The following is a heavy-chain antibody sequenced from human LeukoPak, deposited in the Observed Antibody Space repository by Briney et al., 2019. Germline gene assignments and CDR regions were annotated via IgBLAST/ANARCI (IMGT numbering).Heavy chain of an antibody. CDR3: ARGKGYYDILTGYYNVELSSNLLVPYYFDY. Sequence: SETLSLTCTVSGGSISSGDYYWSWIRQPPGKGLEWIGYIYYSGSTYYNPSLKSRVTISVDTSKNKFALKLSSVTAADTAVYYCARGKGYYDILTGYYNVELSSNLLVPYYFDYWGQGTLVTVSS. CDR1: GGSISSGDYY. D-gene: IGHD3-9*01. J-gene: IGHJ4*02. CDR2: IYYSGST. V-gene: IGHV4-30-4*08.